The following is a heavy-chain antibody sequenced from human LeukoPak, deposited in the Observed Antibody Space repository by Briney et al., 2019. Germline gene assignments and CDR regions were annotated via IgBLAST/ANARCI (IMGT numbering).Heavy chain of an antibody. D-gene: IGHD2-15*01. J-gene: IGHJ4*02. V-gene: IGHV3-74*01. CDR3: TRYLSGGFDS. CDR1: GFTFSSYW. CDR2: INTDGSTT. Sequence: GGSLRLSCVGSGFTFSSYWMLWVRQAPGKGLVWVSRINTDGSTTSYADSVKGRFTFSRDNAKNTLYLQTNSLRAEDTAVYYCTRYLSGGFDSWGQGTLVTVSS.